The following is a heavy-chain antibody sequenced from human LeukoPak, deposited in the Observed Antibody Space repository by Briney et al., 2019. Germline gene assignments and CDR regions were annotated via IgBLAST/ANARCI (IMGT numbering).Heavy chain of an antibody. D-gene: IGHD6-19*01. J-gene: IGHJ4*02. Sequence: ASVKVSCEASGYTFTGYYMHWVRQAPGQGLGWMGWISPNRGGTNYAQKFQDRVTMTSDTSISTVYMELSRLRSDDTAVYYCARGSSGVTSDSWGQGTPVTVSS. CDR3: ARGSSGVTSDS. CDR2: ISPNRGGT. V-gene: IGHV1-2*02. CDR1: GYTFTGYY.